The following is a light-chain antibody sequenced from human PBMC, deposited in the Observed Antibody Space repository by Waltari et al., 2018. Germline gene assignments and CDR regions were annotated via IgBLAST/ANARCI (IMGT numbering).Light chain of an antibody. CDR3: QQSYSTPLCT. J-gene: IGKJ2*02. Sequence: DIQMTQSPSSLSASVGDRVTITCRASQSISTYLNWYQQKPGKAPKILIYAASSLQSGVPSRFSGSGSGTDFTLTISSLQPEDFATYYCQQSYSTPLCTFGQGTKLEIK. CDR1: QSISTY. V-gene: IGKV1-39*01. CDR2: AAS.